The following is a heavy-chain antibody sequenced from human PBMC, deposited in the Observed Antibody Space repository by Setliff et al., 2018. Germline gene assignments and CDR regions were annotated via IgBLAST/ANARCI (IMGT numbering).Heavy chain of an antibody. V-gene: IGHV3-23*01. Sequence: GGSLRLSCGASGFLFSGSAMSWVRQAPEQGLEWVAAISAGSSRTYYAESVKGRFTISRDNSNNTPYLQMDSLRADDMAIYYCVKDSSGRDAFDIWGQGTMVTVSS. CDR1: GFLFSGSA. D-gene: IGHD3-10*01. J-gene: IGHJ3*02. CDR2: ISAGSSRT. CDR3: VKDSSGRDAFDI.